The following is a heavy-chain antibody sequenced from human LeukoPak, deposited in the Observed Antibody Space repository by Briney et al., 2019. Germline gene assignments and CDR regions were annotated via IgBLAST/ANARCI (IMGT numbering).Heavy chain of an antibody. J-gene: IGHJ4*02. CDR3: ARGRGDFGGNYQTFDY. D-gene: IGHD4-23*01. V-gene: IGHV3-48*03. Sequence: GGTLRLSCAASGFTFSSYEMNWVRQAPGKGLEWVSYISSSGRTIYYADSVKGRFTISRDNAQNSLYLQMNSLRAEDTAVYYCARGRGDFGGNYQTFDYWGQGTLVSVSS. CDR1: GFTFSSYE. CDR2: ISSSGRTI.